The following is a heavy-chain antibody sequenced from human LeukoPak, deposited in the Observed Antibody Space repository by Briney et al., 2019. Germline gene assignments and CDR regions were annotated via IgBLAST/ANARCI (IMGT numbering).Heavy chain of an antibody. CDR1: GGSISSYY. V-gene: IGHV4-59*12. CDR3: ARVRGLGGDDFDY. CDR2: IYYSGST. Sequence: SETLSLTCTVSGGSISSYYWSWIRQPPGKGLEWIGYIYYSGSTYYNPSLKSRVTISVDTSKNQFSLKLSSVTAADTAVYYCARVRGLGGDDFDYWGQGTLVTVSS. J-gene: IGHJ4*02. D-gene: IGHD4-17*01.